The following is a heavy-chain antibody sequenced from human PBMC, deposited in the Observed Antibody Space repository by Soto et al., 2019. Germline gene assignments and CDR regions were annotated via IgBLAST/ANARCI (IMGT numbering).Heavy chain of an antibody. CDR1: VFNFAAYT. J-gene: IGHJ4*02. CDR3: SRSLAIDFDS. Sequence: QPGWSLRLSCSSSVFNFAAYTMRWVRLTPGKGLEWVGFIRRIAYGGTTDYAASVKGRFTISRDDSRKIVYLQMSRLKIEDTAVYYCSRSLAIDFDSWGQGTLVTVSS. V-gene: IGHV3-49*04. CDR2: IRRIAYGGTT.